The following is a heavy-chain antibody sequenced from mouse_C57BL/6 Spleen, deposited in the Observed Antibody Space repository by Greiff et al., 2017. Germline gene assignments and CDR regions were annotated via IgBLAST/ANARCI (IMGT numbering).Heavy chain of an antibody. J-gene: IGHJ4*01. CDR1: GFSFNTYA. Sequence: EVQLVESGGGLVQPKGSLKLSSAASGFSFNTYAMNWVRQAPGKGLEWVARIRSKSNNYATYYADSVKDRFTISRDDSESMLYLQMNNLKTEDTAMYYCVRRDYYAMDYWGQGTSVTVSS. CDR2: IRSKSNNYAT. CDR3: VRRDYYAMDY. V-gene: IGHV10-1*01.